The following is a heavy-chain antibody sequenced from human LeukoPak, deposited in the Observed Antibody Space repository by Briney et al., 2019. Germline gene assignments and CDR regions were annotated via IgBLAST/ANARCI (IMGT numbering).Heavy chain of an antibody. CDR3: AKDLLHGSGSYSWGVFDY. D-gene: IGHD3-10*01. J-gene: IGHJ4*02. CDR2: VSGSGHST. CDR1: GFTFGRHA. V-gene: IGHV3-23*01. Sequence: GGSLRLSCAASGFTFGRHAMHWVRQAPGKGLEWVSGVSGSGHSTVYADSVKGRFTISRDNSKSMMFLQMNSLGAEDTAVYYCAKDLLHGSGSYSWGVFDYWGQGILVTVSS.